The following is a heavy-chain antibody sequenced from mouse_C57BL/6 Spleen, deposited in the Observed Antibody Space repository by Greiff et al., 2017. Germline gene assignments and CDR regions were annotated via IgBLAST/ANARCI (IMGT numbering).Heavy chain of an antibody. Sequence: QVQLQQSGPELVKPGASVKLSCKASGYTFTSYDINWVKQRPGQGLEWIGWIYPRGGSTKYNEKLKGKATWTVDTSSSTAYMERHSLTSEDSAVYFCAGTTVVPYYAMDYWGQGTSVTVAS. CDR3: AGTTVVPYYAMDY. V-gene: IGHV1-85*01. J-gene: IGHJ4*01. CDR2: IYPRGGST. CDR1: GYTFTSYD. D-gene: IGHD1-1*01.